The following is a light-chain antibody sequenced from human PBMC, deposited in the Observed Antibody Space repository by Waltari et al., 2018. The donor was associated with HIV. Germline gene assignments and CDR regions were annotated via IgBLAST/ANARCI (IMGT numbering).Light chain of an antibody. V-gene: IGLV3-21*04. CDR3: HVWDSRSDVV. J-gene: IGLJ3*02. CDR1: NIGGKS. CDR2: DDR. Sequence: SYVLTQPPSVAVAPGMTATITCGGANIGGKSVPWYQQKPGQAPVVVIYDDRVRPSEIPERFSGSNSGNTATLTISGVEVGDEADYSCHVWDSRSDVVFGGGTKLTVL.